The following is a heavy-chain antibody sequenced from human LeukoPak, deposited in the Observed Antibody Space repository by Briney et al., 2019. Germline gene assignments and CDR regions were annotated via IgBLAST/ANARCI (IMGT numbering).Heavy chain of an antibody. CDR2: IKSKTDGGTT. D-gene: IGHD4-17*01. CDR1: GFTFSNAW. J-gene: IGHJ4*02. V-gene: IGHV3-15*01. Sequence: AGGSLRLSCAASGFTFSNAWMTWVRQAPGKGLEWVGRIKSKTDGGTTDYAAPVKGRFTISRDDSKNTLYLQMNSLKTEDTAVYYCTTLPPTVTTLNVDYWGQGTLVTVSS. CDR3: TTLPPTVTTLNVDY.